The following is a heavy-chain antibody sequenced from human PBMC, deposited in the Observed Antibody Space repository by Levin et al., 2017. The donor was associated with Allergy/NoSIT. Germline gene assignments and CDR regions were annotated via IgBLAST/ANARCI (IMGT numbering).Heavy chain of an antibody. V-gene: IGHV4-61*02. CDR2: IYSSGSA. CDR3: ARSEVGSEH. CDR1: GGSISSGSYY. D-gene: IGHD3-10*01. J-gene: IGHJ4*02. Sequence: SETLSLTCKVSGGSISSGSYYWSWIRQPAATGLEWIGRIYSSGSANYNPSLKSRVTISVDTSKNQFSLKLSSVTAADTAVYYCARSEVGSEHWGQGTLVTVSS.